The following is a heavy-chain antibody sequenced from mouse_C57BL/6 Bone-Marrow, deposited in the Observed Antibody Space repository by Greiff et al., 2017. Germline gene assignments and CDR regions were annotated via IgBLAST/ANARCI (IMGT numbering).Heavy chain of an antibody. J-gene: IGHJ3*01. Sequence: QVQLQQSGAELARPGASVKMSCKASGYTFTSYNMHWVKQTPRQGLEWIGAIYPGNGDTSYNQKFKGKATLTVDKSSSTAYMQLSSLTSEDSAVYFCARGEITTVVATPAWFAYWGQGTLVTVSA. CDR3: ARGEITTVVATPAWFAY. D-gene: IGHD1-1*01. CDR1: GYTFTSYN. V-gene: IGHV1-12*01. CDR2: IYPGNGDT.